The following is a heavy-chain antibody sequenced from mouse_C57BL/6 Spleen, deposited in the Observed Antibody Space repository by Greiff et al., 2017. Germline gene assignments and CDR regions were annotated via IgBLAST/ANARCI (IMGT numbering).Heavy chain of an antibody. CDR2: ISSGGSYT. Sequence: EVKLMESGGDLVKPGGSLKLSCAASGFTFSSYGMSWVRQTPDKRLEWVATISSGGSYTYYPDSVKGRFTISRDNAKNTLYLQMSSLKSEDTAMYDCARHPHYYGSTFYAMDYWGQGTSVTVSS. CDR1: GFTFSSYG. V-gene: IGHV5-6*01. J-gene: IGHJ4*01. D-gene: IGHD1-1*01. CDR3: ARHPHYYGSTFYAMDY.